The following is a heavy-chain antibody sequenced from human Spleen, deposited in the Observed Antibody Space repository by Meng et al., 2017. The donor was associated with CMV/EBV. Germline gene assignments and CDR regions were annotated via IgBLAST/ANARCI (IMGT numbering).Heavy chain of an antibody. CDR2: ISNSGSTV. D-gene: IGHD2-21*02. CDR1: GFTFRDYY. J-gene: IGHJ6*02. CDR3: ARELLDYYYCYGLDV. Sequence: GESLKISCAASGFTFRDYYMTWIRQAPGKGLEWVSYISNSGSTVYYADSVKGRFTVSRDNAKNSLYLQMNSLRVEDTAVYFCARELLDYYYCYGLDVWGQGTTVTVSS. V-gene: IGHV3-11*04.